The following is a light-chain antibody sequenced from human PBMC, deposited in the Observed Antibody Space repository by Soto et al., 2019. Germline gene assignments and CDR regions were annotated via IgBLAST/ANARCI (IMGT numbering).Light chain of an antibody. CDR2: GAS. CDR3: QQYNNWPLT. J-gene: IGKJ1*01. Sequence: VMTQSPATLSVSPGERVTLHCRASQSVTSNLAWYQHKPGQSPRLLIYGASTRATGIPARFSGSGSGTEFTLTISSLQSEDFAVYYCQQYNNWPLTFGQGTKVDIK. CDR1: QSVTSN. V-gene: IGKV3-15*01.